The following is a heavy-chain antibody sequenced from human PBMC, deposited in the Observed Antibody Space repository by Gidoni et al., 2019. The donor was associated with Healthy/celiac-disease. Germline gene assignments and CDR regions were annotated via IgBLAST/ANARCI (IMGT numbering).Heavy chain of an antibody. Sequence: QVQLVESGGGLVKPGGSLRLSCAASGFTFSDYYMSWIRQAPGKGLEWVSYISSSSSYTNYADSVKGRFTISRDNAKNSLYLQMNSLRAEDTAVYYCARDQRFLEWLSYGMDVWGQGTTVTVSS. D-gene: IGHD3-3*01. CDR1: GFTFSDYY. CDR3: ARDQRFLEWLSYGMDV. CDR2: ISSSSSYT. J-gene: IGHJ6*02. V-gene: IGHV3-11*05.